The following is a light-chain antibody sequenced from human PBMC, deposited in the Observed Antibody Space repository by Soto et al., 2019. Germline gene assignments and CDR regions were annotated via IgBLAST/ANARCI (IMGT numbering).Light chain of an antibody. V-gene: IGKV3-11*01. Sequence: EIVLTQSPATLSLSPGERATLSCRASQSVSSYLAWYQQKPGQAPRLLIYDASNRATGIPARFSGSGSGTDFTLTISGLEPEDFAVYYCQQRRNWPFTFAGGTKV. J-gene: IGKJ4*01. CDR3: QQRRNWPFT. CDR1: QSVSSY. CDR2: DAS.